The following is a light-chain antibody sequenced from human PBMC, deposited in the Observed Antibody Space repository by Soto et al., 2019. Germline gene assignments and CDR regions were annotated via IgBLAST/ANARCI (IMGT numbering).Light chain of an antibody. CDR3: QQYGGSHRT. CDR1: QSVSSSS. J-gene: IGKJ1*01. Sequence: IVLTQSPGTLSLSPGERATLSCRASQSVSSSSLAWYQQKRGQAPRLLIHDASSRATGIPDRFSGSGSGTDFTLTISRLEPEDFAVYYCQQYGGSHRTFGQGTKVDIK. V-gene: IGKV3-20*01. CDR2: DAS.